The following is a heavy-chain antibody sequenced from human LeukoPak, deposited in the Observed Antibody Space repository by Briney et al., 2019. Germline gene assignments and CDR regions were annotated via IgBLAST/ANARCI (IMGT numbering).Heavy chain of an antibody. CDR3: ARHDVTIFGVVSATHFDY. CDR1: GGSISSYY. J-gene: IGHJ4*02. CDR2: IYYSGST. V-gene: IGHV4-39*01. Sequence: SETLSLTCTVSGGSISSYYWGWIRQPPGKGLELIGSIYYSGSTHHNPSLKSRVTISVDTSKNQFSLKLSSVTAADTAVYYCARHDVTIFGVVSATHFDYWGQGTLVTVSS. D-gene: IGHD3-3*01.